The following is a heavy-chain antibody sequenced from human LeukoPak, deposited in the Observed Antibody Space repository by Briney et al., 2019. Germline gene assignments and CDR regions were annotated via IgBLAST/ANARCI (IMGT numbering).Heavy chain of an antibody. J-gene: IGHJ6*02. CDR1: GFTFSSYA. CDR2: IWYDGSNE. D-gene: IGHD1-1*01. CDR3: ARDLTGYNYYYGMDV. Sequence: PGGSLRLSCAASGFTFSSYAMHWVRQAPGKGLEWVAVIWYDGSNEHYADSVKGRFTISRDNSKKTLYLQMSSLRAEDTAVYYCARDLTGYNYYYGMDVWGQGTTVTVSS. V-gene: IGHV3-30*04.